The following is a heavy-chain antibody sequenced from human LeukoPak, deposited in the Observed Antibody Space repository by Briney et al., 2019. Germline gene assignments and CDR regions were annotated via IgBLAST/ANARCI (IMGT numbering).Heavy chain of an antibody. CDR1: GGTFSNYA. V-gene: IGHV1-69*05. Sequence: SVKVSCKASGGTFSNYAISWVRQAPGQGLEWMAGIIPIFGTANYAQKFQGRVTITTDESTSTDYMELSTLRSEDTAVYYCARGAILEWLPLSDSSRYYFDYWGQGTLVTVSS. J-gene: IGHJ4*02. CDR2: IIPIFGTA. CDR3: ARGAILEWLPLSDSSRYYFDY. D-gene: IGHD3-3*02.